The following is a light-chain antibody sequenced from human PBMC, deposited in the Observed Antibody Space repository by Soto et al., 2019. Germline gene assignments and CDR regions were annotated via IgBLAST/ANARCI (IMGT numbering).Light chain of an antibody. J-gene: IGKJ1*01. Sequence: EVVMTQSPATLSLSPGERFTLSFMSSQSVYVNVAWYQQKPGQAPRLLISGASTRATGIPARFSGSGSGTEFTLTISSLESDDFALYFCQEYNDWPLRTFGQGTKVDIK. CDR3: QEYNDWPLRT. CDR2: GAS. CDR1: QSVYVN. V-gene: IGKV3-15*01.